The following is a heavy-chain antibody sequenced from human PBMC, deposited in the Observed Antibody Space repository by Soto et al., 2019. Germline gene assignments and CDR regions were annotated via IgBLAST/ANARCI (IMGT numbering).Heavy chain of an antibody. CDR1: GYTFTSYA. J-gene: IGHJ4*02. V-gene: IGHV1-3*01. CDR2: INAGNGNT. CDR3: ARNLISPTPFDY. D-gene: IGHD2-21*01. Sequence: ASVKVSCKASGYTFTSYAMHWVRQAPGQRLEWMGRINAGNGNTKYSQKFQGRVTITRDTSASTAYMELSSLRSEDTAVYYCARNLISPTPFDYWGQGTLVTVSS.